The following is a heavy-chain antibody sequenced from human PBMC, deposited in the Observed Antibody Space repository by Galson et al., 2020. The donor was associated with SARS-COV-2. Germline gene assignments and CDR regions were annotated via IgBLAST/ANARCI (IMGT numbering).Heavy chain of an antibody. CDR3: ARVTSSGWYGGY. Sequence: GEYLKISCKGSGYSFTSYWIAWVRQMPGKGLEWMGIIYPGDSDTIYSPSFQGQVTISADRSISSAYLQWSSLKAPDTAMYYCARVTSSGWYGGYWGQGTLVTVSS. V-gene: IGHV5-51*01. J-gene: IGHJ4*02. D-gene: IGHD6-19*01. CDR1: GYSFTSYW. CDR2: IYPGDSDT.